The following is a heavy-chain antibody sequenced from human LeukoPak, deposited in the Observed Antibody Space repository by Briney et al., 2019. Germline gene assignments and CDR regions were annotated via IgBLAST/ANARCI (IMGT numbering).Heavy chain of an antibody. CDR1: GFTFSSYS. J-gene: IGHJ4*02. Sequence: PGGSLRLSCAASGFTFSSYSMNWVRQAPGKGLEWVAYISSASNYIYYADSVKGRLTVSRDNAKNSLYLQMDSLRAEDTAVYYCTRDVTSYGHFDSWGQGTLVTVAS. CDR3: TRDVTSYGHFDS. V-gene: IGHV3-21*01. D-gene: IGHD3-16*01. CDR2: ISSASNYI.